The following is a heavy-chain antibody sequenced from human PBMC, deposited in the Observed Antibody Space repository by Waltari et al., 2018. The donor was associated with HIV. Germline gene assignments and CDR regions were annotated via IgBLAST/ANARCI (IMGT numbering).Heavy chain of an antibody. V-gene: IGHV1-2*02. Sequence: QVQLVQSGAEVKKPGAAVKVSCQASGYTFTGYYLHLVRQAPGQGLEWMGWINPNGGGTNYAQKFQGRVTMTRDTSISTAYMVLSRLRSDDTAVYYGARDGPTGGEYYYGSGYPSWGQGTLVTVSS. CDR3: ARDGPTGGEYYYGSGYPS. CDR2: INPNGGGT. D-gene: IGHD3-10*01. J-gene: IGHJ5*02. CDR1: GYTFTGYY.